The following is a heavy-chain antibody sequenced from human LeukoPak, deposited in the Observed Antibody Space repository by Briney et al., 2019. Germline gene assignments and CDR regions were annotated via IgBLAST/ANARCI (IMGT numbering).Heavy chain of an antibody. Sequence: ASVKVSCKASGYTFTGYYIHWVRQAPGQGLEWMGWINPNSGGTNYAQKLQGRVTMTRDTSISTAYMELSRVRSDDTAVYYCARGGYYYDSSGRNPFDYWGQGTLVTVSS. V-gene: IGHV1-2*02. CDR2: INPNSGGT. CDR3: ARGGYYYDSSGRNPFDY. J-gene: IGHJ4*02. CDR1: GYTFTGYY. D-gene: IGHD3-22*01.